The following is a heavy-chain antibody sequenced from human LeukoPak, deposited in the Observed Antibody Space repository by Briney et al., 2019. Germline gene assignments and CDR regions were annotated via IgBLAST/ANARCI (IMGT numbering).Heavy chain of an antibody. J-gene: IGHJ4*02. CDR2: ISYDGSNK. CDR3: ASPQDPRDYSPFFDY. Sequence: SGRSLRLSCAASGFTFSSYAMHWVRQAPGKGLEWVAVISYDGSNKYYADSVKGRFTISRDNSKNTLYLQMNSLRAEDTAVYYCASPQDPRDYSPFFDYWGQGTLVTVSS. V-gene: IGHV3-30-3*01. CDR1: GFTFSSYA. D-gene: IGHD2-21*01.